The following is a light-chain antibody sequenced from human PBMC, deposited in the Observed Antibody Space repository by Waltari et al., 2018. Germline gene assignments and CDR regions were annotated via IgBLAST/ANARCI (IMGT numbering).Light chain of an antibody. CDR2: YKSDSEK. CDR1: SDINVGDSI. V-gene: IGLV5-37*01. J-gene: IGLJ3*02. Sequence: QPVLTQPPSSSASPGDSARLTCTLPSDINVGDSIIYWYQQQPGSPPRFLLYYKSDSEKAQGSGVPSRFTGSKDASANAGILVIAGLNSEDEADYYCMFWPNNVWVFGGGTKLTVL. CDR3: MFWPNNVWV.